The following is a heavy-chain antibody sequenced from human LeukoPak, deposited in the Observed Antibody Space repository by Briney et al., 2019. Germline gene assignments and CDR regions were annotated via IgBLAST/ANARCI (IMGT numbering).Heavy chain of an antibody. D-gene: IGHD3/OR15-3a*01. CDR2: INHSGTT. Sequence: SETLSLTGVVYGGSFSGYYWSWIRQPPGKRLEWIGEINHSGTTNYNPSLKSRVTISVDTSKNQFSLKLTSVTAADTAVYYCARGGLANYFDYWGQGTLVPVSS. J-gene: IGHJ4*02. CDR1: GGSFSGYY. CDR3: ARGGLANYFDY. V-gene: IGHV4-34*01.